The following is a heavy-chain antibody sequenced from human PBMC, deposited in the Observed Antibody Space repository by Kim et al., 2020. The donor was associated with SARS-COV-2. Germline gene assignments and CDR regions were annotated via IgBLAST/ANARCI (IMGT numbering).Heavy chain of an antibody. Sequence: ADSVKGRFTISRDNAKNSLYLQMNSLRAEDTAVYYCARVGIVVVTTGIDYWGQGTLVTVSS. D-gene: IGHD2-21*02. J-gene: IGHJ4*02. V-gene: IGHV3-21*01. CDR3: ARVGIVVVTTGIDY.